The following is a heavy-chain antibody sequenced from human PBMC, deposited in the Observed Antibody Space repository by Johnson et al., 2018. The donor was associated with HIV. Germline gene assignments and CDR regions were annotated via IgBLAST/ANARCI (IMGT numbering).Heavy chain of an antibody. Sequence: QVQLVESGGGVVQPVGSLRLSCAASGFSFSSYGMYWARQAPDKGLEWVSFIRYDGSDKHYADSLKGRFTVSRDNSKNTLYLQMNSLTADDTAVYYCARDQAYSSSWEGVFDIWGQGTRVIVSS. J-gene: IGHJ3*02. V-gene: IGHV3-30*02. CDR1: GFSFSSYG. CDR3: ARDQAYSSSWEGVFDI. CDR2: IRYDGSDK. D-gene: IGHD6-13*01.